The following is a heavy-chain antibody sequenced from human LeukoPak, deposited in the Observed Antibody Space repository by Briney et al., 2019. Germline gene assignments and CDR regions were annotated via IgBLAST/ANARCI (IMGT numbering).Heavy chain of an antibody. CDR2: INPNSGGT. Sequence: GASVTVSCKASGYTFTGYYTHWVRQAPGQGLEWMGWINPNSGGTNYAQKFQGRVTMTRDTSISTAYMELSRLRSDDTAAYYCAREVEDDAFDIWGQGTMVTVSS. J-gene: IGHJ3*02. CDR1: GYTFTGYY. CDR3: AREVEDDAFDI. D-gene: IGHD5-24*01. V-gene: IGHV1-2*02.